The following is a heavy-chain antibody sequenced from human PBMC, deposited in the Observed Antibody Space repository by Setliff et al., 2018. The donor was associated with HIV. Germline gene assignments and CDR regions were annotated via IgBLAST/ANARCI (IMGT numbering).Heavy chain of an antibody. J-gene: IGHJ4*02. CDR1: GYTFISYY. Sequence: GASVKVSCKASGYTFISYYMHWVRQAPGQGLEWMGIINPSGGGASYAQKLQGRVTMTRDTSTNTVYMELSSLTFEDTAVYFCARDLGPNRVIASRPPLPNFDYWGQGILVTVSS. V-gene: IGHV1-46*04. CDR2: INPSGGGA. D-gene: IGHD6-6*01. CDR3: ARDLGPNRVIASRPPLPNFDY.